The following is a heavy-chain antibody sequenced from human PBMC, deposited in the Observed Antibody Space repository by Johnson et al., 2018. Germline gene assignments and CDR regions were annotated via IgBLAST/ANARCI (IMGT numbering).Heavy chain of an antibody. CDR1: GGSISSDHW. V-gene: IGHV4-4*02. Sequence: QVQLQESGPGLVKXSGTLSLTCAVSGGSISSDHWWSWVRQPPGKGLEWTGDISHSGNTNYNPSLKPRVIISLDNSKNQFSRKLSSVTAADTAIYYCASLRGDAFDIWGQGTMVTVSS. CDR2: ISHSGNT. J-gene: IGHJ3*02. CDR3: ASLRGDAFDI.